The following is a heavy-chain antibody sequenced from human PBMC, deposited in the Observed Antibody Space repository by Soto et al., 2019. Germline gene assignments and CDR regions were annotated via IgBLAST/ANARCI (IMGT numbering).Heavy chain of an antibody. J-gene: IGHJ4*02. D-gene: IGHD4-17*01. CDR3: AKEGGVYGDYEAPGY. V-gene: IGHV3-23*01. CDR1: GFTFGTSA. CDR2: IRGRGGST. Sequence: EVQLLESGGGLVQPGGSLRLSCAASGFTFGTSAMTWVRQAPGKGLEWVSTIRGRGGSTYYADSVKGRFTISRDNSKNTLYLQMNSLRAEDTAVYYCAKEGGVYGDYEAPGYWGQGTLVTVSS.